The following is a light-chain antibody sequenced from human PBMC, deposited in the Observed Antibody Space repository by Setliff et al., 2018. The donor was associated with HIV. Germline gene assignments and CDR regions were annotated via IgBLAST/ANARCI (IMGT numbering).Light chain of an antibody. CDR2: DVS. J-gene: IGLJ1*01. V-gene: IGLV2-14*01. Sequence: QSALAQPASVSGSPGQSITISCTGTSSDIGGYNYVSWYQQHPGKAPKLMIHDVSKRPSGVSNRFSGSKSGNTASLTISGLQAEDEAAYYCSSYTSSSTYVFATGTKVTVL. CDR1: SSDIGGYNY. CDR3: SSYTSSSTYV.